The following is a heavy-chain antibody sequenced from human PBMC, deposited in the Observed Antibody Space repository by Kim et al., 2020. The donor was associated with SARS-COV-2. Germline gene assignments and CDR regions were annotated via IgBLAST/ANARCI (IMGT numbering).Heavy chain of an antibody. CDR1: GFTFSSYW. CDR2: INSDGSST. CDR3: ARVYSSGWYAFDY. J-gene: IGHJ4*02. Sequence: GGSLRLSCAASGFTFSSYWMHWVRQAPGKGLVWVSRINSDGSSTSYADSVKGRFTISRDNAKNTLYLQMNSLRAEDTAVYYCARVYSSGWYAFDYWGQGTLVTVSS. V-gene: IGHV3-74*01. D-gene: IGHD6-19*01.